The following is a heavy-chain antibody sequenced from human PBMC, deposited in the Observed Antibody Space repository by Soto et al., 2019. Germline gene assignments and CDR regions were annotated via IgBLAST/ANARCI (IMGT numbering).Heavy chain of an antibody. CDR1: GGSISSGGYF. V-gene: IGHV4-31*03. D-gene: IGHD3-22*01. J-gene: IGHJ4*02. Sequence: SETLSLTCIVSGGSISSGGYFWSWIRQYPGKGLEWIGHISDSGSTYYNTSLKSRITISVDTSKNQFSLKLSSVTAADTAVYYCARVGDSSGYYYPFDYWGQGTLVTVSS. CDR2: ISDSGST. CDR3: ARVGDSSGYYYPFDY.